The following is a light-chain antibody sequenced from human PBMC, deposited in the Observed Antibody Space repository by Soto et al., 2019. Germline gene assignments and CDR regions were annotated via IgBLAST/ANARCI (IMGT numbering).Light chain of an antibody. Sequence: DIPMTQSPSSLSASVGDRVTITCRASQSISTFVNWYQQKPGKAPKLLIFAASNLQSGVPSRFSGGGSGTDFTLTITTLQPEDFASYYCQQSYNTPPLTFGQGTRLEIK. J-gene: IGKJ5*01. V-gene: IGKV1-39*01. CDR2: AAS. CDR3: QQSYNTPPLT. CDR1: QSISTF.